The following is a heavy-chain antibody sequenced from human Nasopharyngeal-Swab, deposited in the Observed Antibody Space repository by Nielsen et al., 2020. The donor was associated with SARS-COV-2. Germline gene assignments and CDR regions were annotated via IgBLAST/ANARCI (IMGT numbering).Heavy chain of an antibody. CDR2: IRSKAYGGTT. J-gene: IGHJ4*02. D-gene: IGHD3-10*01. V-gene: IGHV3-49*04. CDR1: GFTFGDYA. Sequence: GGSLRLSCTASGFTFGDYAMSWVRQAPGKGLEWVGFIRSKAYGGTTEYAASVKGRFTISRDDSKSIAYLQMNSLKTEDTAVYYCTSITMVRGLFDYWGQGTLVTSPQ. CDR3: TSITMVRGLFDY.